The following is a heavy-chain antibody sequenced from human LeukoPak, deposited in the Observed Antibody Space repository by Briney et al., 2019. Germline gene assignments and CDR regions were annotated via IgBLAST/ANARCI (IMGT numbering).Heavy chain of an antibody. J-gene: IGHJ4*02. CDR3: ARDGGHSTDLDY. CDR2: IKQDGSER. Sequence: GGSLRLSCATSGFTFSWHWMSWVRQAPGKGPEGVANIKQDGSERYYVHSVKGRFTISRDNAKNSLYLQMNSLRAEDTAVYYCARDGGHSTDLDYWGQGIPVTVSS. V-gene: IGHV3-7*01. CDR1: GFTFSWHW. D-gene: IGHD2-8*02.